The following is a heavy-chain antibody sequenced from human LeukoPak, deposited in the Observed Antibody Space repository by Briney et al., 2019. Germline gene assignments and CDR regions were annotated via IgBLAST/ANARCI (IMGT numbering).Heavy chain of an antibody. V-gene: IGHV3-23*01. J-gene: IGHJ1*01. Sequence: GTLRLSCAASGFTFSSHGMNWVRQAPGKGLEWVSGISPSGGITYYTDSVKGRFTISRDNSKNTQSLQMNSLRAEDTAVYYCAKDDDWGRYKHWGQGTLVTVSS. CDR1: GFTFSSHG. CDR3: AKDDDWGRYKH. D-gene: IGHD3-16*01. CDR2: ISPSGGIT.